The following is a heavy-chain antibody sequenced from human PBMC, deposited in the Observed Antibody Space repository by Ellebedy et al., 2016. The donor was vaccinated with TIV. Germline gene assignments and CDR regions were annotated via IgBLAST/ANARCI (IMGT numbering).Heavy chain of an antibody. CDR2: ISGSGSTI. J-gene: IGHJ5*02. V-gene: IGHV3-11*01. D-gene: IGHD6-13*01. Sequence: GESLKISCAASGFTFSDYYMNWIRQAPGKGREWVSYISGSGSTISYADSVKGRFTISRANAKNSLYLQVNSLRAEDTAVYYCARDARFIDQQHNWFDPWGQGTLVTVSS. CDR3: ARDARFIDQQHNWFDP. CDR1: GFTFSDYY.